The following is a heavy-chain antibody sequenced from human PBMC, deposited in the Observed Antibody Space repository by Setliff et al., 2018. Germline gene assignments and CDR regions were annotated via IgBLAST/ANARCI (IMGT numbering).Heavy chain of an antibody. CDR2: IGPYNGNT. V-gene: IGHV1-18*01. J-gene: IGHJ6*02. CDR1: GYTFTRYG. CDR3: AKGGNITRETYYYYGMDV. D-gene: IGHD1-20*01. Sequence: GASVKVSCKASGYTFTRYGISWVRQAPGKGFEWMGWIGPYNGNTYYAQKFQGGVAITTDTSTSTAYMELRSLRSDDTAVCYCAKGGNITRETYYYYGMDVWGQGTTVTVSS.